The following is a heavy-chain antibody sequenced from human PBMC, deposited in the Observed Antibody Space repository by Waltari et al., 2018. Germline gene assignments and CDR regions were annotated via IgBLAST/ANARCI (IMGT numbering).Heavy chain of an antibody. J-gene: IGHJ5*02. Sequence: QVQLQESGPGMVKPSETLSLTCTVSGYSISSAYYWGWIRRPPGKGLEWIGSIYHSVSTYYNPSLKSRLTILLDTSKNRFSLKLNPVTAADTAVYYCARGVGYSYGNNWFDPWGQGTLVTVSS. CDR3: ARGVGYSYGNNWFDP. D-gene: IGHD5-18*01. V-gene: IGHV4-38-2*02. CDR1: GYSISSAYY. CDR2: IYHSVST.